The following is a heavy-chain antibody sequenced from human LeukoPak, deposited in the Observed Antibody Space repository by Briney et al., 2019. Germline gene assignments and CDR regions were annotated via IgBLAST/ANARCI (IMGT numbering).Heavy chain of an antibody. V-gene: IGHV4-61*02. CDR1: GGSISSGSYY. D-gene: IGHD6-6*01. CDR2: IYTSGST. CDR3: ARDQAALAFDI. Sequence: SQTLSLTCTVSGGSISSGSYYWSWIRQPAGKGLEWIRRIYTSGSTNYNPSLKSRVTISVDTSKNQFSLKLSSVTAAETAVYYCARDQAALAFDIWGQGTMVTVSS. J-gene: IGHJ3*02.